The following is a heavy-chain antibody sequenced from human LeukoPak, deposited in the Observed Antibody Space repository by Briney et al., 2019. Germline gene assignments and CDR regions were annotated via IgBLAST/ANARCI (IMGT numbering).Heavy chain of an antibody. CDR3: ARDFGRDY. CDR2: ISPSSSYI. CDR1: GFTFNTYS. V-gene: IGHV3-21*01. D-gene: IGHD3-3*01. Sequence: GGSLRLSCAVSGFTFNTYSMNWVRQAPGKGLEWVASISPSSSYIYYADSVKGRFTISRDNAKNSLYLQMNSLRAEDTAVYYCARDFGRDYWGQGTLVTVSS. J-gene: IGHJ4*02.